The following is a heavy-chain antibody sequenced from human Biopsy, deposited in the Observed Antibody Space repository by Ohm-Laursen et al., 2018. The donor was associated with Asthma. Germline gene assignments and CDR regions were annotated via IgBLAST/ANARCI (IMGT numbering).Heavy chain of an antibody. CDR3: ARGDSSNWSHYYFDY. D-gene: IGHD3-22*01. Sequence: SLRLSCAASGFAVSREYMFWVRQAPGKGLEWVSVIYSGGTSHTADSVRGRFTISRDYSKNTLYLQMHSLRAEDTAVYYCARGDSSNWSHYYFDYWGQGTLVTVSS. V-gene: IGHV3-53*01. CDR2: IYSGGTS. CDR1: GFAVSREY. J-gene: IGHJ4*02.